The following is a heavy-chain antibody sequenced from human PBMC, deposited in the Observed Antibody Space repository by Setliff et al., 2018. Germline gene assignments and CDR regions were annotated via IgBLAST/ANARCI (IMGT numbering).Heavy chain of an antibody. V-gene: IGHV4-61*02. CDR1: GGSISSRSFY. J-gene: IGHJ4*02. CDR3: ARGTFDTSGYFPYPIGY. D-gene: IGHD3-22*01. CDR2: MYTGGST. Sequence: KPSETLSLTCTVSGGSISSRSFYWSWIRQPAGKRLEWIGRMYTGGSTIYNPSLKSRVTISEDTSKNQFSLNLSSVTAADTAVYYCARGTFDTSGYFPYPIGYWGQGTLVTVSS.